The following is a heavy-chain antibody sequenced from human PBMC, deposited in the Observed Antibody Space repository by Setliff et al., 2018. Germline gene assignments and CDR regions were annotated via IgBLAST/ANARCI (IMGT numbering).Heavy chain of an antibody. J-gene: IGHJ6*03. CDR1: GFTFNNYW. D-gene: IGHD3-22*01. V-gene: IGHV3-74*01. CDR3: ARLALTGYDSSGYYYALDYYYYMDV. Sequence: GGSLRLSCAASGFTFNNYWMHWVRQAPGKGLVWVSGLSSDGSVTVYADSVKGRFTISRDNAHHSLFLQMSSLRAEDTAVYYCARLALTGYDSSGYYYALDYYYYMDVWGKGTTVTVSS. CDR2: LSSDGSVT.